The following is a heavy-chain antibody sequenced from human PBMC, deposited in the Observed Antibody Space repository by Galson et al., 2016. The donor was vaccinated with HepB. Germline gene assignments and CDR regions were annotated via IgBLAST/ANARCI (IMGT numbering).Heavy chain of an antibody. Sequence: TLSLTCTVSGVSVSSGGYYWTWIRQHPGRGLEWIGYIHFSGNTYYNPSLKSRISISVDTSKNQFSLKLSSVTAADTAVYYCARDSAAPPQMYDWLGMDVWGKGTTVSVSS. CDR2: IHFSGNT. V-gene: IGHV4-31*03. J-gene: IGHJ6*04. D-gene: IGHD3-3*01. CDR3: ARDSAAPPQMYDWLGMDV. CDR1: GVSVSSGGYY.